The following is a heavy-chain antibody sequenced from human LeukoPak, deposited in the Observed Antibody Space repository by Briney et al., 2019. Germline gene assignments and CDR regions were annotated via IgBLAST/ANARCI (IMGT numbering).Heavy chain of an antibody. CDR3: ARKDGGRDGMDV. V-gene: IGHV1-2*02. CDR2: LNPNTLVT. J-gene: IGHJ6*02. Sequence: MGWLNPNTLVTNYAQHFQGRVSMTWDTSISTGYMDLHSLTSDDTAVYYCARKDGGRDGMDVWGQGTTVTVSS. D-gene: IGHD4-23*01.